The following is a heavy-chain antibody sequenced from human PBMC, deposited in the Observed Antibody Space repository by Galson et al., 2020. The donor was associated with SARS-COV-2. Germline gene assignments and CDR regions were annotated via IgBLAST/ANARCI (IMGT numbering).Heavy chain of an antibody. CDR2: FDPEDGET. V-gene: IGHV1-24*01. D-gene: IGHD6-19*01. J-gene: IGHJ6*02. CDR1: GYTLTELS. CDR3: ATGSAVAGTQTFYYYYHGMDV. Sequence: ASVKVSCKVSGYTLTELSMHWVRQAPGKGLEWTGGFDPEDGETIYAQKFQGRVTMTEDTSTDTAYMELSSLRSEDTAVYYCATGSAVAGTQTFYYYYHGMDVWGQGTTVTVSS.